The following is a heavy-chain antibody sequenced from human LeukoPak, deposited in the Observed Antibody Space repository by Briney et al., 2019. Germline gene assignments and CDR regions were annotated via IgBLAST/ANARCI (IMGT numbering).Heavy chain of an antibody. CDR2: ISWDGGST. CDR1: GFTFDDYA. J-gene: IGHJ3*02. D-gene: IGHD3-10*01. V-gene: IGHV3-43D*03. Sequence: GGSLRLSCAASGFTFDDYAMHWVRQAPGKGLEWVSLISWDGGSTYYADSVKGRFTISRDNSKNSLYLQMNSLRAEDTALYYCAKGLWFGELALFAFDIWGQGTMVTVSS. CDR3: AKGLWFGELALFAFDI.